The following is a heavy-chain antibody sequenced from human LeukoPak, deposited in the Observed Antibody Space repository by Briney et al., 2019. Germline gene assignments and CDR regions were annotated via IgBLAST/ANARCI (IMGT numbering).Heavy chain of an antibody. Sequence: PGGTLRLSCAASAFTFSSHGMSWVRQAPGKGLEWASAISGDGRDIFYADAVKGRVNISRDNSKNTLYLQINSLRDGDVSLYYWEIHGGGAIRIEAFDVWGQGTMVTISS. V-gene: IGHV3-23*01. CDR2: ISGDGRDI. D-gene: IGHD3-10*01. CDR3: EIHGGGAIRIEAFDV. CDR1: AFTFSSHG. J-gene: IGHJ3*01.